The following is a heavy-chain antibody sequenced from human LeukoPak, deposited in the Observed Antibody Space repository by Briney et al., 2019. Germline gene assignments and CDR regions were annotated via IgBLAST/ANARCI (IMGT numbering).Heavy chain of an antibody. CDR2: IYYSGST. CDR3: ASDTGIGGLFDY. J-gene: IGHJ4*02. D-gene: IGHD6-13*01. CDR1: GGSISNYY. Sequence: AETLSLTCTVSGGSISNYYWSWIRQPPGKGLEWIGYIYYSGSTNYNPSLKSRVTISVDTSKNQFSLKLSSVTAADTAVYYCASDTGIGGLFDYWGQGTLVTVSS. V-gene: IGHV4-59*01.